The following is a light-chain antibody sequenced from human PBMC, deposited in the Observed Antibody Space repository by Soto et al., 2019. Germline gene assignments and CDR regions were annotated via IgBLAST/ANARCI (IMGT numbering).Light chain of an antibody. CDR2: EVS. J-gene: IGLJ1*01. CDR1: SSDVGSYNL. Sequence: QSALTQPASVSGSPGQSITISCTGTSSDVGSYNLVSWYQQHSGKAPTLMIYEVSERPSGVSNRFSGSKSGNTASLTISGLQTEDEADYYCCSYGGSTTYVFGTGTKLTLL. V-gene: IGLV2-23*02. CDR3: CSYGGSTTYV.